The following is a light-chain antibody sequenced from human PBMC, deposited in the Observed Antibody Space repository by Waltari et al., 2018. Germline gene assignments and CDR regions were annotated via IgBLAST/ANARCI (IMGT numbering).Light chain of an antibody. CDR3: QQRSNWPPT. Sequence: IVLTQSPATLSLSPGERATLSCRDSQSVSSYLAWYQQKPGQAPRLLIYDASNRATGIPARFSGSGSGTDFTLTISSLEPEDFAVYYCQQRSNWPPTFGQGTKVEIK. CDR1: QSVSSY. J-gene: IGKJ1*01. CDR2: DAS. V-gene: IGKV3-11*01.